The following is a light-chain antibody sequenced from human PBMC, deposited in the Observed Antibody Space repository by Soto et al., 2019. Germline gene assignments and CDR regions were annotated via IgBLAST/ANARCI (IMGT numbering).Light chain of an antibody. CDR1: TGAVTSDHW. CDR2: DTT. Sequence: QAVVTQEPSLTVSPGGTVTLTCGSTTGAVTSDHWPSWFQQRPGKAPRTLIYDTTIKHSWTPARFSGSLLGGKAALTLSGAQPEDEAEYYCLLSYNDARVFGGGTKLTVL. V-gene: IGLV7-46*01. CDR3: LLSYNDARV. J-gene: IGLJ2*01.